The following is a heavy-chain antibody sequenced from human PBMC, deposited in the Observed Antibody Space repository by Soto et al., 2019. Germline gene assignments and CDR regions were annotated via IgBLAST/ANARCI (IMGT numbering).Heavy chain of an antibody. V-gene: IGHV1-69*13. J-gene: IGHJ6*02. CDR2: IIPLFGTV. Sequence: SVKVSCKAPGGTFSSYDITWVRQAPGQGLEWMGEIIPLFGTVYYAQTFQGRVTITADESTNTAYMELNSLRSEDTAVYYCTRVRYCSGGRCSDHRGMAVWGQGTTVTVSS. CDR1: GGTFSSYD. D-gene: IGHD2-15*01. CDR3: TRVRYCSGGRCSDHRGMAV.